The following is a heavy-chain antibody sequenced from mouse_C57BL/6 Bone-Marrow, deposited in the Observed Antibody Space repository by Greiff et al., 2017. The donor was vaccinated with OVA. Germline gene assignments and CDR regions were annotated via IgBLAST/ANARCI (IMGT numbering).Heavy chain of an antibody. CDR3: AREYYGNYGGWFAY. D-gene: IGHD2-1*01. CDR2: IWSDGST. CDR1: GFSLTSYG. V-gene: IGHV2-6*03. Sequence: VQGVESGPGLVAPSQSLSITCTVSGFSLTSYGVHWVRQPPGKGLEWLVVIWSDGSTTYNSALKSRLSISKDNSKSQVFLKMNSLQTDDTAMYYCAREYYGNYGGWFAYWGQGTLVTVSA. J-gene: IGHJ3*01.